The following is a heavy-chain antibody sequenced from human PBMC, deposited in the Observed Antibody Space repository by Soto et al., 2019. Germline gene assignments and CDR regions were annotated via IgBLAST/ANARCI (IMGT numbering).Heavy chain of an antibody. V-gene: IGHV1-69*04. CDR2: IIPILGIA. D-gene: IGHD2-2*01. CDR3: ARDPGVVVVPADP. Sequence: SVKVSCKASGGTFSSYTISWVRQATGQGLEWMGRIIPILGIANYAQKFQGRVTITADKSTSTAYMELSSLRSEDMAVYYCARDPGVVVVPADPWGQGALVTVSS. J-gene: IGHJ5*02. CDR1: GGTFSSYT.